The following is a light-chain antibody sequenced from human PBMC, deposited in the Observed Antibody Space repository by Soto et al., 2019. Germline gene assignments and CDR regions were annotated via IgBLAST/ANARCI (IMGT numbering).Light chain of an antibody. CDR3: CSYAGSSTV. V-gene: IGLV2-23*02. CDR1: SSDVGYSSS. J-gene: IGLJ1*01. Sequence: QSALIQPASVSGSPEQSITISCTGASSDVGYSSSVSWYQQHPGKAPKLMICDVSNRPSGVSNRFSGSKSGNTASLTISGLQAEDEADYYCCSYAGSSTVFGTGTKVTVL. CDR2: DVS.